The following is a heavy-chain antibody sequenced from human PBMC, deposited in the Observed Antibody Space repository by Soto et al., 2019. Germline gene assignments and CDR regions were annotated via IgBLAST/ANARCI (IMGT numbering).Heavy chain of an antibody. Sequence: GGSLRLSCAASGFTFSSYSMNWVRQAPGKGLEWVSSISSSSSYIYYADSVKGRFTISRDNAKNSLYLQMNSLRAEDTAVYYCARRTTLVSYYYYGMDVWGQGTTVTVSS. CDR2: ISSSSSYI. J-gene: IGHJ6*02. D-gene: IGHD1-1*01. V-gene: IGHV3-21*01. CDR1: GFTFSSYS. CDR3: ARRTTLVSYYYYGMDV.